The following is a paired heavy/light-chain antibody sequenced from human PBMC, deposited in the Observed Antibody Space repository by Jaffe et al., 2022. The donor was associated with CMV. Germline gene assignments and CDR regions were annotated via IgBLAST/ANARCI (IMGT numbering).Light chain of an antibody. CDR2: AAS. J-gene: IGKJ2*01. CDR1: QGISNY. CDR3: QQYNSYPHT. V-gene: IGKV1-16*02. Sequence: DIQMTQSPSSLSASVGDRVTITCRASQGISNYLAWFQQKPGKAPKSLIYAASSLQSGVPSKFSGSGSGTDFTLTISSLQPEDFATYYCQQYNSYPHTFGQGTKLEIK.
Heavy chain of an antibody. CDR1: GGSVSSGSYY. CDR2: IYYSGST. Sequence: QVQLQESGPGLVKPSETLSLTCTVSGGSVSSGSYYWSWIRQPPGKGLEWIGYIYYSGSTNYNPSLKSRVTISVDTSKNQFSLKLSSVTAADTAVYYCAMEDGIAAAGTAHWGQGTLVTVSS. D-gene: IGHD6-13*01. V-gene: IGHV4-61*01. CDR3: AMEDGIAAAGTAH. J-gene: IGHJ4*02.